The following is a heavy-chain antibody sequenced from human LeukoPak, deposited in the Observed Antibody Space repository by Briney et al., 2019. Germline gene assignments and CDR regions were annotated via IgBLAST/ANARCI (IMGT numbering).Heavy chain of an antibody. CDR3: SRGSAFDI. J-gene: IGHJ3*02. V-gene: IGHV6-1*01. CDR1: GDSVSSNSAS. CDR2: TYYRSKWYN. Sequence: SQTLSLTCGISGDSVSSNSASWNWIRQSPSRGLEWLGRTYYRSKWYNDYAESVKSRIIINPDTSKNQFSLQLNSVTPEDTAVYYCSRGSAFDIWGHGTMATVSS.